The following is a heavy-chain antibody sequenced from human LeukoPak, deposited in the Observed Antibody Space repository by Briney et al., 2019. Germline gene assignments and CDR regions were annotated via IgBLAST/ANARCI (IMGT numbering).Heavy chain of an antibody. Sequence: GGSLRLSCAASGFTFSSYWMSWVRQAPGKGLEWVANIKQDGSEKYYVDSVKGRFTISRDNAKNSLYLQMNSLRAEDTAVYYCAREGVGLPGAFDIWGQGTMVTVSS. CDR3: AREGVGLPGAFDI. CDR1: GFTFSSYW. J-gene: IGHJ3*02. CDR2: IKQDGSEK. V-gene: IGHV3-7*01. D-gene: IGHD3-16*01.